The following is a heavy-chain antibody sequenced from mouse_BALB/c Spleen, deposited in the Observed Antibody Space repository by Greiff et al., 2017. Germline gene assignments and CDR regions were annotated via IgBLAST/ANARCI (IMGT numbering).Heavy chain of an antibody. Sequence: VKLQESGPGLVAPSQSLSITCTVSGFSLTSYGVHWVRQPPGKGLEWLGVIWAGGSTNYNSALMSRLSISKDNSKSQVFLKMNSLQTDDTAMYYCARDRYDGEAWFAYWGQGTLVTVSA. CDR3: ARDRYDGEAWFAY. D-gene: IGHD2-14*01. CDR1: GFSLTSYG. V-gene: IGHV2-9*02. J-gene: IGHJ3*01. CDR2: IWAGGST.